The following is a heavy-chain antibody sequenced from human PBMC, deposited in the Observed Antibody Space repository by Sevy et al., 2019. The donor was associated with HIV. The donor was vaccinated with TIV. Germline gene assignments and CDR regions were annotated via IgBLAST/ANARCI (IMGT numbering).Heavy chain of an antibody. D-gene: IGHD4-17*01. CDR1: GFIFSSYR. CDR2: IKQDGSEN. V-gene: IGHV3-7*01. CDR3: AREGDDYVAFDI. Sequence: GGSLRLSCAASGFIFSSYRMSWVRQAPGKGLEWVANIKQDGSENYYVDSVKGRFTISRDNAKNSLYLRVNSLRAEDTAVYYCAREGDDYVAFDIWGQGTMVTVSS. J-gene: IGHJ3*02.